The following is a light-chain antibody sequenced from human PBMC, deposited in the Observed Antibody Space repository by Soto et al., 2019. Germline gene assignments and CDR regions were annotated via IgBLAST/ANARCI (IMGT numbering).Light chain of an antibody. Sequence: DIVLTQSPATLALSPGERATLSCRASPGVGTYLAWYQQKPGQAPRLLIYDASNRATGIPARFSGSGSGTDFILTIASLEPEDCAVYYCQQRSNWPLTFGGGPKVEIK. J-gene: IGKJ4*01. CDR1: PGVGTY. CDR3: QQRSNWPLT. CDR2: DAS. V-gene: IGKV3D-11*01.